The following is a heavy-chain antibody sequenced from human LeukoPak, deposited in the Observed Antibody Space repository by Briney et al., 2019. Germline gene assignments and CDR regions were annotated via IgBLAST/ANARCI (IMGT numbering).Heavy chain of an antibody. D-gene: IGHD6-13*01. CDR2: INHSGST. CDR3: ARGKGIKRYWYFDL. V-gene: IGHV4-34*01. CDR1: GGSFSGYY. Sequence: SETLTLTCAVYGGSFSGYYWSWIRQPPGKGLEWIGEINHSGSTNYNPSLKSRVTISVDTSKNQFSLKLSSVTAADTAVYYCARGKGIKRYWYFDLWGRGTLVTVSS. J-gene: IGHJ2*01.